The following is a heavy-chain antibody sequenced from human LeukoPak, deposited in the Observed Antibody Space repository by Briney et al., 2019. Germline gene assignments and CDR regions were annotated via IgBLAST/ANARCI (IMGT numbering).Heavy chain of an antibody. J-gene: IGHJ6*04. CDR3: ARDCSSTSCYFYYYGMDV. CDR1: GGSFSGYY. CDR2: INHSGST. Sequence: SETLSLTCAVYGGSFSGYYWSWIRQPPGKGLEWIGEINHSGSTNYNPSLKSRVTISVDTSKNQFSLKLSSVTAADTVVYYCARDCSSTSCYFYYYGMDVWGKGTTVTVSS. V-gene: IGHV4-34*01. D-gene: IGHD2-2*01.